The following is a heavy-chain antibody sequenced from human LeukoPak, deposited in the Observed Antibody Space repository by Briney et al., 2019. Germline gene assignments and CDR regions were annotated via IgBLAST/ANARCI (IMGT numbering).Heavy chain of an antibody. CDR2: INPSGGST. J-gene: IGHJ4*02. Sequence: ASVKVSCKASGYTFTSYYMHWVRQAPGRGLEWMGIINPSGGSTSYAQKFQGRVTMTRDTPTSTVYMELSSLRSEDTAVYYCARDSGGYDYDYSNYASFDYWGQGTLVTVSS. D-gene: IGHD4-11*01. CDR3: ARDSGGYDYDYSNYASFDY. CDR1: GYTFTSYY. V-gene: IGHV1-46*01.